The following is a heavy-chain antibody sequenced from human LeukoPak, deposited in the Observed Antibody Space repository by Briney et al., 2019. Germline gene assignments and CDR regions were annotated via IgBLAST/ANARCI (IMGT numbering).Heavy chain of an antibody. V-gene: IGHV3-23*01. CDR1: GFTFSSYA. CDR2: ISGSGGST. Sequence: GGSLRLSCAASGFTFSSYAMSWARQAPGKGLEWVSAISGSGGSTYYADSVKGRFTISRDNSKNTLYLQMNSLRAEDTAVYYCAKGSPPLLWFGELSSSYFDYWGQGTLVTVSS. CDR3: AKGSPPLLWFGELSSSYFDY. J-gene: IGHJ4*02. D-gene: IGHD3-10*01.